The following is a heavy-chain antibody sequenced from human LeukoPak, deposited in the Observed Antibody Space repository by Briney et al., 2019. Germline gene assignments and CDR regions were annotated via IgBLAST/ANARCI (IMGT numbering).Heavy chain of an antibody. D-gene: IGHD3-16*01. Sequence: SETLSLTCTVSGGSISSSSYYWGWIRQPPGKGLEWIGSIYYSGSTYYTPSLKSRVTISVDTSKNQFSLKLSSVTAADTAIYFCARDATGLGNYFASWGQGTLVTVSS. J-gene: IGHJ4*02. CDR2: IYYSGST. V-gene: IGHV4-39*07. CDR3: ARDATGLGNYFAS. CDR1: GGSISSSSYY.